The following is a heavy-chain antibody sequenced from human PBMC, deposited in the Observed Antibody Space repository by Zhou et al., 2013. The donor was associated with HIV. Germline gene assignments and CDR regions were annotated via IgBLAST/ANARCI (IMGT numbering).Heavy chain of an antibody. CDR1: GGTFSSYA. J-gene: IGHJ6*03. Sequence: QVQLVQSGAEVKKPGSSVKVSCKASGGTFSSYAISWVRQAPGQGLEWMGGIIPIFGTANYAQKFQGRVTITTDESTSTAYMELSGLRSEDTAVYYCARDHKGRSTLVVEGYYYDYMTSRTKGPRSPSP. V-gene: IGHV1-69*05. D-gene: IGHD2-21*01. CDR2: IIPIFGTA. CDR3: ARDHKGRSTLVVEGYYYDYMTS.